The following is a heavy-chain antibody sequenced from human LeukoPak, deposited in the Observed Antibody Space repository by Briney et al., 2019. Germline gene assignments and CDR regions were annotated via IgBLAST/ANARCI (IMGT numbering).Heavy chain of an antibody. CDR3: ARHSKTTSGFGY. CDR1: GGSISSSSYY. D-gene: IGHD4-11*01. Sequence: PSETLSFICAVSGGSISSSSYYWGWIRQPPGKGLEWIGSIYYSRSTYYNPSLKSRVTISVDTSKNQFSLKLSSVTAADTAVYYCARHSKTTSGFGYWGQGTLVTVSS. CDR2: IYYSRST. J-gene: IGHJ4*02. V-gene: IGHV4-39*01.